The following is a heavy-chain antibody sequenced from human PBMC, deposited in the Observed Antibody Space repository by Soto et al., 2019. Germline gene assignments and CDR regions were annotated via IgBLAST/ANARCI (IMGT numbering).Heavy chain of an antibody. D-gene: IGHD2-2*01. CDR3: ARGPSDADIVVVPAATPYYFDY. CDR1: GYTFTGYY. J-gene: IGHJ4*02. V-gene: IGHV1-2*04. CDR2: INPNSGGT. Sequence: ASVKVSCKASGYTFTGYYMHWVRQAPGQGLEWMGWINPNSGGTNYAQKFQGWVTMTRDTSISTAYMELSRLRSDDTAVYYCARGPSDADIVVVPAATPYYFDYWGQGTLVTVSS.